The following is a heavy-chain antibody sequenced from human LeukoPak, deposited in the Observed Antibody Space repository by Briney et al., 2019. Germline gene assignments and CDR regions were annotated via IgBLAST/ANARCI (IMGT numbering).Heavy chain of an antibody. D-gene: IGHD1-14*01. CDR2: INGSGDKT. J-gene: IGHJ4*02. Sequence: PGGSLRLSCAASGFTLSNYAMNWVRQAPGKGLEWVPSINGSGDKTYYADSVKGRFTISRDNSKNTLYLQMNSLRAEDTAVYYCAKPARTDYADYRGQGTLVTVSS. CDR3: AKPARTDYADY. V-gene: IGHV3-23*01. CDR1: GFTLSNYA.